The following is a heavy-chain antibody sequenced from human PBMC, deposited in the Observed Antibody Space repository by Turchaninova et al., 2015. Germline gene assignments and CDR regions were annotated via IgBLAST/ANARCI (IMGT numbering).Heavy chain of an antibody. J-gene: IGHJ6*02. CDR3: AKDIRTGYDYYYGMDV. CDR2: ISFDGNNK. D-gene: IGHD3-9*01. Sequence: QVQLVESGGGVVQPGWSLRLSCVASKFTFRAYGIHWVRQAPGQGLEWVAVISFDGNNKYYADSVKGRFTISRDNSKNTLYLQMNSLRAEDTAVYYCAKDIRTGYDYYYGMDVWGQGTTVTVSS. CDR1: KFTFRAYG. V-gene: IGHV3-30*18.